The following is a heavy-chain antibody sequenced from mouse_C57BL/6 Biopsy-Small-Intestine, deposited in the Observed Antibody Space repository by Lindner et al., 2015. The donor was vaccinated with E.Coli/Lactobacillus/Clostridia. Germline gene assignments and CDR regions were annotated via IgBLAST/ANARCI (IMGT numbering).Heavy chain of an antibody. D-gene: IGHD1-2*01. Sequence: SVKVSCKTSGFAFRDYGFSWVRQAPGQGLEWMGWISANNGHIKYSQKFQARVTMTTETSTNTAYMELRSLKSDDTAVYYCARDRFDTHCTSDGCFLNWLDPWGQGTLVTVSS. CDR2: ISANNGHI. CDR1: GFAFRDYG. J-gene: IGHJ4*01. CDR3: ARDRFDTHCTSDGCFLNWLDP. V-gene: IGHV14-2*02.